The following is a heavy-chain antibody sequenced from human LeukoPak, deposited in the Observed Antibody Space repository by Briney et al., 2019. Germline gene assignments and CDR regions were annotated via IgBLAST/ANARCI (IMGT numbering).Heavy chain of an antibody. CDR3: ARDGVGYYDSSGYYYFQH. J-gene: IGHJ1*01. CDR2: INPNSGGT. Sequence: ASVKVSFKSSGYTFTGYYMHWVRQAPGQGLEWMGWINPNSGGTNYAQKFQGRVTMTRDTSISTAYMELSRLRSDDTAVYYCARDGVGYYDSSGYYYFQHWGQGTLVTVSS. CDR1: GYTFTGYY. V-gene: IGHV1-2*02. D-gene: IGHD3-22*01.